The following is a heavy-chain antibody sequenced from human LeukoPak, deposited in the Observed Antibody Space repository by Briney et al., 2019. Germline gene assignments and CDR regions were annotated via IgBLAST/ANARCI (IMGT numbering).Heavy chain of an antibody. CDR2: ISGSGGST. CDR3: AKGGGSKAYFDY. V-gene: IGHV3-23*01. Sequence: GGSLRLSCAASGFTFSSYAMSWVRQAPGKGLDWVSTISGSGGSTYYADSVKGRFTISRDDSKNTLYLQMNSLRAEDTAVYYCAKGGGSKAYFDYWGQGTLVTVSS. CDR1: GFTFSSYA. D-gene: IGHD1-26*01. J-gene: IGHJ4*02.